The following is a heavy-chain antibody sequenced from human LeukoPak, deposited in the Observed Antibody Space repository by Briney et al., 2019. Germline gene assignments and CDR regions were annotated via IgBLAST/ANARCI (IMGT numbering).Heavy chain of an antibody. J-gene: IGHJ4*02. D-gene: IGHD6-19*01. CDR2: IYYSGST. CDR1: GGSISSGGSY. V-gene: IGHV4-61*08. Sequence: SETLSLSCTVSGGSISSGGSYWSWIRQHPGKGLEWIGYIYYSGSTNYNPSLKSRVTMSVDTSKNQFSLKLSSVTAADTAIYYCARAVSGRFDYWGQGTLVTVSS. CDR3: ARAVSGRFDY.